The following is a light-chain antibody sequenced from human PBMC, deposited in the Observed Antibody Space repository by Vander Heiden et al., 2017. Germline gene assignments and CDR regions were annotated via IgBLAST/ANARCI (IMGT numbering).Light chain of an antibody. V-gene: IGKV3-20*01. CDR3: QQYSSSTIT. Sequence: IVLMQSPGTLSLSPGERATLSCRASQSVSSNYLAWYQHRPGQAPRLLIYGASSSASGIPDRFSGSGSGTDFTLTISRLEPEDFAVYYCQQYSSSTITFGQGTRLEMK. CDR1: QSVSSNY. CDR2: GAS. J-gene: IGKJ5*01.